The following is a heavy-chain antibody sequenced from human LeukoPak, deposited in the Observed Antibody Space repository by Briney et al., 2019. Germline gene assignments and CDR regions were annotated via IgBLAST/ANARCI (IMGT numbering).Heavy chain of an antibody. V-gene: IGHV4-31*03. CDR1: GGSISSGGYY. Sequence: KPSQTLSLTCTVSGGSISSGGYYWTWIRQHPGKGLEWIGYIYYSGSTYYNPSLKSRVTISVDTSKNQFSLRLSSVTAADTAVYYCALGYCGGGSCYVREYFQHWGQGTLVTVSS. J-gene: IGHJ1*01. D-gene: IGHD2-15*01. CDR3: ALGYCGGGSCYVREYFQH. CDR2: IYYSGST.